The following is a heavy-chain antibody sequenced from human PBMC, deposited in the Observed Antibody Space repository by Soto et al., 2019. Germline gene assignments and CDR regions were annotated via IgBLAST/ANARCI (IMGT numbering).Heavy chain of an antibody. CDR3: TTDPGGVSGYERYYSYGMDV. CDR1: GFTFSNAW. Sequence: EVQLVESGGGLVKPGGSLRLSCAASGFTFSNAWMSWVRQAPGKGLEWVGRIKSKTDGGTTDYAAPVKGRFTISRDDSKNTLYLHMNSLKTQHTAVYYCTTDPGGVSGYERYYSYGMDVWGQGTTVTVSS. V-gene: IGHV3-15*01. J-gene: IGHJ6*02. D-gene: IGHD5-12*01. CDR2: IKSKTDGGTT.